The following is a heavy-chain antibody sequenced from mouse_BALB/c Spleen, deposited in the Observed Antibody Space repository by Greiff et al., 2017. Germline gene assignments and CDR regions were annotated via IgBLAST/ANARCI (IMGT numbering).Heavy chain of an antibody. D-gene: IGHD1-1*01. V-gene: IGHV14-3*02. CDR3: AQNYYGSSYLAMDY. CDR2: IDPANGNT. CDR1: GFNIKDTY. Sequence: EVHLVESGAELVKPGASVKLSCTASGFNIKDTYMHWVKQRPEQGLEWIGRIDPANGNTKYDPKFQGKATITADTSSNTAYLQLSSLTSEDTAVYYCAQNYYGSSYLAMDYWGQGTSVTVSS. J-gene: IGHJ4*01.